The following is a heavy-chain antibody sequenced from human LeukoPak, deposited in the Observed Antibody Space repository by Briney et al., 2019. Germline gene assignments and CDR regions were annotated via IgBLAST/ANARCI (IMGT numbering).Heavy chain of an antibody. CDR3: VRHGVYDFWSGYSYGMDV. D-gene: IGHD3-3*01. Sequence: SETLSLTCTVSGGSISSYYWSWIRQPPGKGLEWIGYIYYSGSTNYNPSLKSRVTIPVDTSKNQFSLKLSSVTAADTAVYYCVRHGVYDFWSGYSYGMDVWGQGTTVTVSS. J-gene: IGHJ6*02. V-gene: IGHV4-59*08. CDR1: GGSISSYY. CDR2: IYYSGST.